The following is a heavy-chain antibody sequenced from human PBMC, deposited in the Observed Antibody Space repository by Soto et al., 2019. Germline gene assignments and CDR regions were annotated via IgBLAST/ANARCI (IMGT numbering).Heavy chain of an antibody. CDR1: GGSIISGDYY. Sequence: SETLSLTCTVSGGSIISGDYYWSWIRQPPGKGLEWIGYIYYSGDTSYNPSLKSRVTISIDTSKNQFSLKLSSVTAADTAFYYCAREGALLFCCNADYYSPMYVRAQRTTVTVS. V-gene: IGHV4-30-4*08. CDR2: IYYSGDT. CDR3: AREGALLFCCNADYYSPMYV. J-gene: IGHJ6*02. D-gene: IGHD2-15*01.